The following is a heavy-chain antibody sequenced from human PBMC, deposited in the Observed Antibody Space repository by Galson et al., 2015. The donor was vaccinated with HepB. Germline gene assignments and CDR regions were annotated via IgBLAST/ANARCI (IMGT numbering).Heavy chain of an antibody. J-gene: IGHJ4*02. D-gene: IGHD6-6*01. CDR3: AKTDRSSSYSLFDK. CDR1: GYTFSSLW. V-gene: IGHV5-51*01. Sequence: QSGAEVKKSGESLKISCKGSGYTFSSLWIGWVRQKPGKGLELMGTIYPGDSDTRYSPPFQGQVTISVDRSISTAYLQWTSLQASDTAMYYCAKTDRSSSYSLFDKWGQGTLVTVSS. CDR2: IYPGDSDT.